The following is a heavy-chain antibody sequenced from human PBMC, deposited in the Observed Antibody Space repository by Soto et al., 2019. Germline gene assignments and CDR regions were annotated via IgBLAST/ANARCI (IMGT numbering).Heavy chain of an antibody. Sequence: SETLSLTCAVYGGSFSGYYWSWIRQPPGKGLEWIGEINHSGSTNYNPSLKSRVTISVDTSKNQFSLKLSSVTAADTAVYYCARLVRGVGYYYYGMDVWGQGTTVTVSS. V-gene: IGHV4-34*01. D-gene: IGHD3-10*01. CDR3: ARLVRGVGYYYYGMDV. CDR2: INHSGST. CDR1: GGSFSGYY. J-gene: IGHJ6*02.